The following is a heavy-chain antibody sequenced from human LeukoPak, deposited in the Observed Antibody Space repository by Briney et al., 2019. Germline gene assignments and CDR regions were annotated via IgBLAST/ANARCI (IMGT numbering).Heavy chain of an antibody. Sequence: ASVKVSCKASGYTFTTYDINWVRQATGQELEWMGWMNPNSGNAGYAQKFQGRVTMTRNTSITTAYMELSSLSSEDTAVYYCARGRYCSGGSCYNGMDVWGQGTTVTVSS. V-gene: IGHV1-8*01. CDR1: GYTFTTYD. J-gene: IGHJ6*02. D-gene: IGHD2-15*01. CDR2: MNPNSGNA. CDR3: ARGRYCSGGSCYNGMDV.